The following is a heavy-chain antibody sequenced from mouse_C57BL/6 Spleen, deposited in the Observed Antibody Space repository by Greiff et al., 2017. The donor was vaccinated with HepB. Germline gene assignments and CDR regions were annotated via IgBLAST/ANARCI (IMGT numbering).Heavy chain of an antibody. D-gene: IGHD2-5*01. V-gene: IGHV1-15*01. J-gene: IGHJ3*01. CDR1: GYTFTDYE. Sequence: VQLQQSGAELVRPGASVTLSCKASGYTFTDYEMHWVKQTPVHGLEWIGAIDPETGGTAYKQKFKGKAILTADKSSSTAYMELRSLTSEDSAVYYCTPYYSNYGGWFAYWGQGTLVTVSA. CDR2: IDPETGGT. CDR3: TPYYSNYGGWFAY.